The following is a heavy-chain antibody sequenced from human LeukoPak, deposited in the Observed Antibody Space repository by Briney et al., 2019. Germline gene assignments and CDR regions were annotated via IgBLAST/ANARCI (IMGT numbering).Heavy chain of an antibody. V-gene: IGHV4-34*01. D-gene: IGHD6-19*01. Sequence: SETLSLTCAFSGGSFSGYSWSWIRQTPGQGLEWIGETNHRGSANYNPSLKSRGTISVDASKSQFSLKLSSVTAADTAVYYCARVSRWFLAVAGYADFWGQGTQVTVSS. CDR1: GGSFSGYS. CDR3: ARVSRWFLAVAGYADF. J-gene: IGHJ4*02. CDR2: TNHRGSA.